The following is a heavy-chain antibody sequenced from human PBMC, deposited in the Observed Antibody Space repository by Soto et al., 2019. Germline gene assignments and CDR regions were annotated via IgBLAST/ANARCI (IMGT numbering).Heavy chain of an antibody. V-gene: IGHV1-2*02. CDR3: AREVADYYYYGMDV. J-gene: IGHJ6*02. Sequence: QVQLVQSGAEVKKPGASVKVSCKATGYTFTGYYMHWVRQAPGQGLEWMGWINPNSGGTNYAQKFQGRVTMTRDTSISTAYMELSRLRSDETAVYYCAREVADYYYYGMDVWGQGTTVTVSS. CDR2: INPNSGGT. CDR1: GYTFTGYY.